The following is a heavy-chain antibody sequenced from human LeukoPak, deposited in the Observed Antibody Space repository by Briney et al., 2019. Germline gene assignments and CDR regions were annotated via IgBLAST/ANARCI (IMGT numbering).Heavy chain of an antibody. J-gene: IGHJ3*02. CDR2: IYYSGST. CDR3: ARVERKNYGDYPVDAFDI. D-gene: IGHD4-17*01. CDR1: GDSISSSGYY. Sequence: SETLSLTCTVSGDSISSSGYYWGRIRQPPGKGLEWIGNIYYSGSTNYNPSLKSRVTISVDTSKNQFSLKLSSVTAADTAVYYCARVERKNYGDYPVDAFDIWGQGTMVTVSS. V-gene: IGHV4-39*07.